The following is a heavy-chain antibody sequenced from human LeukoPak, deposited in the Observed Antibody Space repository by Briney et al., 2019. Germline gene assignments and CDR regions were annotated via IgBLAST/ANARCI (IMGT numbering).Heavy chain of an antibody. CDR1: GFTFSNYD. CDR3: AKDLSRAVAADWFDP. Sequence: GGSLRLSCAASGFTFSNYDMSWVRQAPGKGLEWVSSISDSGGSTYYADSAKGRFTISRDNSKNTLYLQMTNLRAADTAVYYCAKDLSRAVAADWFDPWDQGSLVTVSS. CDR2: ISDSGGST. V-gene: IGHV3-23*01. D-gene: IGHD6-19*01. J-gene: IGHJ5*02.